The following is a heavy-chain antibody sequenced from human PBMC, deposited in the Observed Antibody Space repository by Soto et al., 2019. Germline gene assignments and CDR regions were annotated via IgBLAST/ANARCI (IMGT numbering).Heavy chain of an antibody. Sequence: QVQLVQSGAEVKKPGASVKVSCKASGYTFTSYDINWVRQATGQGLEWMGWMNPNSGNTGYAQKFQGRVTMTRNTSISTAYMRLSSLRSEDTAVDYCARREVGWLVRPLDYWGQGALVTVSS. V-gene: IGHV1-8*01. CDR1: GYTFTSYD. D-gene: IGHD6-19*01. CDR2: MNPNSGNT. J-gene: IGHJ4*02. CDR3: ARREVGWLVRPLDY.